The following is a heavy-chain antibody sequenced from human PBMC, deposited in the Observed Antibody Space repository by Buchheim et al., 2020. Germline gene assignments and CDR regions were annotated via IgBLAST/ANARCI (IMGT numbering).Heavy chain of an antibody. CDR2: INSDGSST. D-gene: IGHD2-2*03. Sequence: EVQLVESGGGLVQPGGSLRLSCAASGFTFSSYWMHWVRQAPGKGLVWVSRINSDGSSTSYADSVKGRFTISRDNAKHTLYLQMNSLRAEDTAVYYCARGGMAIVVVPAAIPGRYYGMDVWGQGTT. V-gene: IGHV3-74*01. CDR3: ARGGMAIVVVPAAIPGRYYGMDV. J-gene: IGHJ6*02. CDR1: GFTFSSYW.